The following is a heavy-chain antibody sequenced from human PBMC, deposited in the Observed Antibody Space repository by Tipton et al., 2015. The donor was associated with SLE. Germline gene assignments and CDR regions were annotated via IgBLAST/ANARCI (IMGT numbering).Heavy chain of an antibody. CDR3: ARVGGYCSGGSCYIRGDFQH. CDR2: IYYSGST. V-gene: IGHV4-59*01. J-gene: IGHJ1*01. Sequence: TLSLTCAVYGGSFSGYYWSWIRQPPGKGLEWIGYIYYSGSTNYNPSLKSRVTISVDTSKNQFSLKLSSVTAADTAVYYCARVGGYCSGGSCYIRGDFQHWGQGTLVSVSS. CDR1: GGSFSGYY. D-gene: IGHD2-15*01.